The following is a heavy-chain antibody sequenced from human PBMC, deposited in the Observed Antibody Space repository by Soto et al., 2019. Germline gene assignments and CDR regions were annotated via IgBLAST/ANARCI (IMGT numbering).Heavy chain of an antibody. CDR2: ISAYDGKT. D-gene: IGHD3-3*01. CDR3: ARDPHEFWTSYWFDP. J-gene: IGHJ5*02. Sequence: ASLKVSCKTSGYTFNTYCINWVRQAPGQGLELMGWISAYDGKTTYAEKFQGRVTLTTDTSTSTAYMELRSLRSDDTAIYYCARDPHEFWTSYWFDPWGQGTPVTVSS. CDR1: GYTFNTYC. V-gene: IGHV1-18*01.